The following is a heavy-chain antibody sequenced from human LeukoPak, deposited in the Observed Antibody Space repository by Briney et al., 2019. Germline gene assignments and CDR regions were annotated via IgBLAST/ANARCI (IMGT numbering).Heavy chain of an antibody. J-gene: IGHJ4*02. D-gene: IGHD3-22*01. Sequence: PGGSLRLSCAASGFTFSDFWMTWVRQAPGKGLEWVASINEDGSEKYYVDSVKGRFIISRDNAKNSLYLQMNSLRAEDTAVYYCAREYFYNSSGYRALRYWGQGTLVTVSS. CDR2: INEDGSEK. CDR3: AREYFYNSSGYRALRY. CDR1: GFTFSDFW. V-gene: IGHV3-7*01.